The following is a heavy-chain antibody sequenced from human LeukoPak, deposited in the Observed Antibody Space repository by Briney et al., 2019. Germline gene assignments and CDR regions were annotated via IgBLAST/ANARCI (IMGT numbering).Heavy chain of an antibody. Sequence: GGSLRLSCAASGFTFSSYAMSWVRQAPGKGLEWVSAISGSGGSTYYADSVKGRFTISRDNTKNTLYLQMDSLRGEDTAVYYCAKDFRIGYSAHFDYWGQGALVTVSS. J-gene: IGHJ4*02. D-gene: IGHD2-21*01. V-gene: IGHV3-23*01. CDR1: GFTFSSYA. CDR3: AKDFRIGYSAHFDY. CDR2: ISGSGGST.